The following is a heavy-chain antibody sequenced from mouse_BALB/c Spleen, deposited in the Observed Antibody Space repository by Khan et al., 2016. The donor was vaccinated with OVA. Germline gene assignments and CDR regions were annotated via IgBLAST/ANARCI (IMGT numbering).Heavy chain of an antibody. CDR2: SYPGSGNI. D-gene: IGHD4-1*02. Sequence: QVRLQQSGAELARPGASVELSCKATGYTFTDYYLTWVKQRTGQGLEWIGESYPGSGNIYYNENFKGKATLTADKSSSTVYMHLSSLTSEDPAVYFCARLDTTSLDYWGQGTTLTVSS. CDR1: GYTFTDYY. CDR3: ARLDTTSLDY. J-gene: IGHJ2*01. V-gene: IGHV1-77*01.